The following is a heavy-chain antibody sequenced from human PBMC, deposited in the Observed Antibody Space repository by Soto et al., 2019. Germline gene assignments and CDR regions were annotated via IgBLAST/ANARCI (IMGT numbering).Heavy chain of an antibody. D-gene: IGHD3-16*01. CDR2: ISSSSYI. V-gene: IGHV3-21*01. CDR3: ARPVLGDAFDI. CDR1: GFTFSSYS. Sequence: GGSLRLSCAASGFTFSSYSMNWVRQAPGKGLEWVSSISSSSYIYYADSVKGRFTISRDNAKNSLYLQMNSLRAEDTAVYYCARPVLGDAFDIWGQGTMVTVSS. J-gene: IGHJ3*02.